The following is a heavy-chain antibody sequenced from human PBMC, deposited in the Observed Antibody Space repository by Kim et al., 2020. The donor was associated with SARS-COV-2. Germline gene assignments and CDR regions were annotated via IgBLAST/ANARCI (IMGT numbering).Heavy chain of an antibody. J-gene: IGHJ4*02. Sequence: GGSLRLSCAASGFTFSSYAMHWVRQAPGKGLEWVAVISYDGSNKYYADSVKGRFTISRDNSKNTLYLQMNSLRAEDTAVYYCASMLLSSSHDYWGQGTLV. V-gene: IGHV3-30-3*01. CDR2: ISYDGSNK. CDR1: GFTFSSYA. D-gene: IGHD6-13*01. CDR3: ASMLLSSSHDY.